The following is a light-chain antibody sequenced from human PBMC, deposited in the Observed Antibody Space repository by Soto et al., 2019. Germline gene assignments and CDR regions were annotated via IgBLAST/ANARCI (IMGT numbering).Light chain of an antibody. V-gene: IGKV3-20*01. Sequence: ESGLTQSPGTLSMSPGERATLSCRASQSVSSSYSAWYQQKPGQAPRPLIYGASRRATGIPDRFSGSGSGTDFTLTISGLEPEDFAVYYCQQYGSSPFTFGPGTKVDIK. CDR2: GAS. CDR1: QSVSSSY. J-gene: IGKJ3*01. CDR3: QQYGSSPFT.